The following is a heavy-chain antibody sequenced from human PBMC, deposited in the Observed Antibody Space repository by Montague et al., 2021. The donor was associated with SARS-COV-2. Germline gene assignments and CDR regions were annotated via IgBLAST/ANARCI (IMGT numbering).Heavy chain of an antibody. CDR3: ARGHYSSSWNGIRYYFDY. D-gene: IGHD6-13*01. J-gene: IGHJ4*02. V-gene: IGHV4-34*01. Sequence: SETLSLTCAVYGGSFSGYYWSWIRQPPGKGLEWIGEINHSGSTNYNPSLKSRVTISVDTSKNQFSLKLSSVTAADTAVYYCARGHYSSSWNGIRYYFDYWGQGTLVTVSS. CDR2: INHSGST. CDR1: GGSFSGYY.